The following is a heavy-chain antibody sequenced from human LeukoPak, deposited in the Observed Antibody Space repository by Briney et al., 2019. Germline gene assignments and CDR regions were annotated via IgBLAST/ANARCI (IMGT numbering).Heavy chain of an antibody. CDR1: GYSISSGYY. J-gene: IGHJ6*04. V-gene: IGHV4-38-2*02. CDR3: ARDYVMDV. CDR2: IYHSGST. Sequence: SETLSLTCTVSGYSISSGYYWGWIRQPPGKGLEWIGSIYHSGSTYYNPSLKSRVTISVDTSKNQFSLKLSSVTAADTAVYYCARDYVMDVWGKGTTVTISS.